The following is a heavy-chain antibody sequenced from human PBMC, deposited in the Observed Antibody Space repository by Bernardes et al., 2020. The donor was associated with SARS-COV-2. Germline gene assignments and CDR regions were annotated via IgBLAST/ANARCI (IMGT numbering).Heavy chain of an antibody. CDR1: GFTFDDYA. V-gene: IGHV3-9*01. J-gene: IGHJ6*02. CDR3: AKITMVRGLDYGMDV. D-gene: IGHD3-10*01. CDR2: ISWNSGSI. Sequence: SLSLSCAASGFTFDDYAMHWVRQAPGKGLEWVSGISWNSGSIGYADSVKGRFTISRDNAKNSLYLQMNSLRAEDTALYYCAKITMVRGLDYGMDVWGQGTTVTVSS.